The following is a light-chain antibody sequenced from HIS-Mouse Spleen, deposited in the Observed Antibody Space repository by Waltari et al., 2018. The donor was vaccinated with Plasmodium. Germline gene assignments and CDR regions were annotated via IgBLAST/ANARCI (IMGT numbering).Light chain of an antibody. CDR2: EDS. CDR3: YSTDSSGNHRV. Sequence: SYELTQPPSASVSPGQTPRITCSGDAVPIKSAYWYQQKSGQAPVLVIYEDSKRPSGIPERFSGSSSGTMATLTISGAQVEDEADYYCYSTDSSGNHRVFGGGTKLTVL. CDR1: AVPIKS. J-gene: IGLJ3*02. V-gene: IGLV3-10*01.